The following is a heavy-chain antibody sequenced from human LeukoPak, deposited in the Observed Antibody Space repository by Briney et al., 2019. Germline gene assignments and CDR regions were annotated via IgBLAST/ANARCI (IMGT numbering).Heavy chain of an antibody. D-gene: IGHD3-3*01. Sequence: SETLSLTCTVSSGSISSSSYYWGWIRQPPGKGLEWIGSIYHSGSTYYNPSLKSRVTISVDTSKNQFSLKLSSVTAADTAVYYCARVFTYYDFWSGPLSDPYYFDYWGQGTLVTVSS. CDR1: SGSISSSSYY. J-gene: IGHJ4*02. CDR2: IYHSGST. V-gene: IGHV4-39*07. CDR3: ARVFTYYDFWSGPLSDPYYFDY.